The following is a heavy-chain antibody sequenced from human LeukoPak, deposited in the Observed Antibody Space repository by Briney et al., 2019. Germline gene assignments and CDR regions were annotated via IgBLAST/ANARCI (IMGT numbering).Heavy chain of an antibody. D-gene: IGHD3-9*01. J-gene: IGHJ4*02. CDR1: GGSISSSSYY. CDR3: ARGCPYDILTGPPYYFDY. CDR2: IYYSGST. Sequence: SETLSLTCTVSGGSISSSSYYWGWIRQPPGTGLEWIGSIYYSGSTYYNPSLKSRVTISVDTSKNQFSLKLSSVTAADTAVYYCARGCPYDILTGPPYYFDYWGQGTLVTVSS. V-gene: IGHV4-39*01.